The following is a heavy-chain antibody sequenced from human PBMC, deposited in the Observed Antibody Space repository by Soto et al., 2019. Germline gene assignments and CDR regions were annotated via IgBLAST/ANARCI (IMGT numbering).Heavy chain of an antibody. D-gene: IGHD2-15*01. CDR3: ATAKLLLPWLFDY. J-gene: IGHJ4*02. V-gene: IGHV3-66*01. Sequence: GGSLRLSCAASGFTVSSNYMSWVRQAPGKGLEWVSVIYSGGSTYYADSVKGRFIISRDDSKNTLFLQMNSLRAEDTAFYYWATAKLLLPWLFDYWGQGTLVTVSS. CDR1: GFTVSSNY. CDR2: IYSGGST.